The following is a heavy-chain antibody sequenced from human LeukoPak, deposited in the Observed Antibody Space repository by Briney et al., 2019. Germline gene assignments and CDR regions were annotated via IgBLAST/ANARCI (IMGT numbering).Heavy chain of an antibody. Sequence: GGSLRLSCARSGFTFNTYSMNWVRHAPGEGLEWVSSISTSGSYIYYADSVKGRFTISRDNAKNSLYLQMNSLRAEDTAVYYCARDNYDSSTPYYFDYWGQGTLVTVSS. CDR3: ARDNYDSSTPYYFDY. V-gene: IGHV3-21*01. CDR1: GFTFNTYS. D-gene: IGHD3-22*01. J-gene: IGHJ4*02. CDR2: ISTSGSYI.